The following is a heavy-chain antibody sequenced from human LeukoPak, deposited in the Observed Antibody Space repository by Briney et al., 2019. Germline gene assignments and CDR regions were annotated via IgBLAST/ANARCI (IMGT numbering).Heavy chain of an antibody. CDR2: ISGSGGST. V-gene: IGHV3-23*01. CDR3: AKDSVRGVIKWLYYFDY. D-gene: IGHD3-10*01. Sequence: GGSLRLSCAASGFTSSSYGMSWVRQAPGKGLEWVSAISGSGGSTYYADSVKGRFTISRDNSKNTLYLQMNSLRAEDTAVYYCAKDSVRGVIKWLYYFDYWGQGTLVTVSS. J-gene: IGHJ4*02. CDR1: GFTSSSYG.